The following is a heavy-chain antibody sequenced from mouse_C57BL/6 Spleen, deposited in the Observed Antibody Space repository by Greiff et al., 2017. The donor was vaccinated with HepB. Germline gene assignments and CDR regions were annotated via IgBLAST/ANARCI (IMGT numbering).Heavy chain of an antibody. J-gene: IGHJ1*03. CDR2: INYDGSST. D-gene: IGHD3-3*01. CDR1: GFTFSDYY. CDR3: ARVGPSRLGYWYFDV. Sequence: EVQLVESEGGLVQPGSSMKLSCTASGFTFSDYYMAWVRQVPEKGLEWVANINYDGSSTYYLDSLKSRFIISRDNAKNILYLQMSSLKSEDTATYYCARVGPSRLGYWYFDVWGTGTTVTVSS. V-gene: IGHV5-16*01.